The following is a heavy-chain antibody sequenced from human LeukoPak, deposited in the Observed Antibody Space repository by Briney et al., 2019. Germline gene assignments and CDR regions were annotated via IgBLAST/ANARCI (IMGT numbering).Heavy chain of an antibody. V-gene: IGHV3-23*01. D-gene: IGHD6-19*01. Sequence: GGSLRLSCAASGFTFSSYAMSWVRQAPGKGLEWVSAISGSGGSTYYADSVKGRFTISRDNSKNTLYLQMNSLRAEDTAVYYCAKEGIAVAGTGYYFDYWGQGTLVTVPS. CDR1: GFTFSSYA. CDR2: ISGSGGST. J-gene: IGHJ4*02. CDR3: AKEGIAVAGTGYYFDY.